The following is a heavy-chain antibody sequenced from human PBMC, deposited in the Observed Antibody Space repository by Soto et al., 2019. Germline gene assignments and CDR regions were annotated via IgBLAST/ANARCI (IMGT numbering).Heavy chain of an antibody. CDR2: IYTSGST. CDR1: GGSISSYY. CDR3: AREVLSVDVWGSYRIGYFDY. V-gene: IGHV4-4*07. D-gene: IGHD3-16*02. J-gene: IGHJ4*02. Sequence: SETLSLTCTVSGGSISSYYWSWIRQPAGKGLEWIGRIYTSGSTNYNPSLKSRVTMSVDTSKNQFSLKLSSVTAADTAVYYCAREVLSVDVWGSYRIGYFDYWGQGTLVTISS.